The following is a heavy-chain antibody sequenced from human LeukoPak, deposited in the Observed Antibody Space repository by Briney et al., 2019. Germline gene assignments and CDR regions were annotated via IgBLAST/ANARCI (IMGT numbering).Heavy chain of an antibody. Sequence: SETLSLTCTVSGGSISSYYWSWIRQPPGKGLEWIGYIYYSGSTNYNPSLKSRVTISVDTSKNQFSLKLSSVTAADTAVYYCARVGKQWLVDFDYWGQGTLVTVPS. V-gene: IGHV4-59*01. CDR1: GGSISSYY. D-gene: IGHD6-19*01. CDR3: ARVGKQWLVDFDY. J-gene: IGHJ4*02. CDR2: IYYSGST.